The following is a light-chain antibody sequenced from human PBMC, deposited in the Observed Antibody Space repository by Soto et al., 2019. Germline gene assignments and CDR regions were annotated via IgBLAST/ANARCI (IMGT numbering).Light chain of an antibody. CDR3: MQALQART. V-gene: IGKV2-28*01. CDR2: LGS. CDR1: QSLLYSNGYNY. Sequence: DIVMTQSPLSLPVTPGEPASISCRSSQSLLYSNGYNYLDWYLQKPGQSPQLLVYLGSNRASGVPDMFSGSGSGTSFTLKISRVEAEDVGVYYCMQALQARTFGQGTKVEIK. J-gene: IGKJ1*01.